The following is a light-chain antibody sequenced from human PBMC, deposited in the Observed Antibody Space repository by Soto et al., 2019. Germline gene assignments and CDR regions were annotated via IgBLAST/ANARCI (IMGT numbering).Light chain of an antibody. CDR2: GAS. CDR3: QQYGSSPWT. V-gene: IGKV3-20*01. J-gene: IGKJ1*01. Sequence: IVCTHSAVPLSFSPVERAPPSFRTSQSVSSSYLAWYQQKPGQAPRLLIYGASSRATGIPDRFSGSGSGTDFTLTISRLEPEDFAVYYCQQYGSSPWTFGQGTKV. CDR1: QSVSSSY.